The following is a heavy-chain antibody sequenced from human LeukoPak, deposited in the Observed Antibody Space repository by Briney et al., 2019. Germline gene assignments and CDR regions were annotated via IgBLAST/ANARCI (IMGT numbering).Heavy chain of an antibody. Sequence: GGSLRLSCAASGFTFSSYSMNWVRQAPGKGLEWVSAISGSGDTTHYVDSVKGRFTISRDNSKNTLYLQMNSLRAEDTAVYYCAKGDYSSSWYAFDYWGQGTLVTVSS. CDR3: AKGDYSSSWYAFDY. V-gene: IGHV3-23*01. J-gene: IGHJ4*02. D-gene: IGHD6-13*01. CDR1: GFTFSSYS. CDR2: ISGSGDTT.